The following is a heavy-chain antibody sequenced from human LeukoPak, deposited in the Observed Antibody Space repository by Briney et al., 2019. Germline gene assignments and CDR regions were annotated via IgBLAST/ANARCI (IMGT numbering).Heavy chain of an antibody. CDR1: GGSISSYY. V-gene: IGHV4-59*01. CDR2: IYYSGST. J-gene: IGHJ5*02. Sequence: PSETLSLTCTASGGSISSYYWSWIRQPPGKGLEWIGYIYYSGSTNYKPSVKSRVTISVDTSKNQFSLKLSSVTAADTAVYYCARGGYYGSGNDFRFDPWGQGTLVTVSS. D-gene: IGHD3-10*01. CDR3: ARGGYYGSGNDFRFDP.